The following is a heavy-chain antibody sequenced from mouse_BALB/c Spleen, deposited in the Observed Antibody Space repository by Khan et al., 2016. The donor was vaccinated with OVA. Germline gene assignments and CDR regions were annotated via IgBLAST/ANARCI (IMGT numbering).Heavy chain of an antibody. Sequence: QVQLQQPGPELKKPGETVKISCKASGYTFTNYGMNWVKQAPGKGLKWMGWINTYTEEPTYADDFKGRFAFSLETSASTAYLQINNLKNEDTATYFCASGGYWYFDVWGAGTTVTVSS. CDR3: ASGGYWYFDV. D-gene: IGHD1-1*02. CDR2: INTYTEEP. CDR1: GYTFTNYG. V-gene: IGHV9-3-1*01. J-gene: IGHJ1*01.